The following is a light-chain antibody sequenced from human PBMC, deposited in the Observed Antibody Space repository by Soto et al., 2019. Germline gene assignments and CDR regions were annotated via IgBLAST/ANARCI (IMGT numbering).Light chain of an antibody. J-gene: IGLJ2*01. Sequence: QSVLTQPPSASGTPGQRVTISCSGSSSNIGSNYVYWYHQLPGTAPKLVIYRNNQRPSGVPDRISGSKSGTSASLAISGLRSEDEADYYCQSYDSNLSGSLFGGGTKLTVL. CDR2: RNN. CDR3: QSYDSNLSGSL. CDR1: SSNIGSNY. V-gene: IGLV1-47*01.